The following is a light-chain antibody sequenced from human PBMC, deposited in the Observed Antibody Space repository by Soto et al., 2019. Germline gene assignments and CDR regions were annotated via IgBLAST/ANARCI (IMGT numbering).Light chain of an antibody. V-gene: IGKV1-5*03. J-gene: IGKJ1*01. CDR1: QSISSW. Sequence: DIQMTQSPSTLSASVGDRVTITCRASQSISSWLAWYQQKPGKAPKVLIYKASSLESGVPSRFGGSGSVTEFTLTISSLQPDDFATYYCQQYNTYPWTFGQGTQLEIK. CDR3: QQYNTYPWT. CDR2: KAS.